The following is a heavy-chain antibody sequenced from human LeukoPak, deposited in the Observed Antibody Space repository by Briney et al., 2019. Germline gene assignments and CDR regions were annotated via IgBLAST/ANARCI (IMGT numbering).Heavy chain of an antibody. CDR1: GGSLSTYS. CDR3: ARDTTVASGMQH. Sequence: SETLSLTCSVSGGSLSTYSWSWVRQSPGQRLEWIGYIYYGGTTNYNPSLKSRATISADTAKNQFSLRLRSVTAADTAIFYCARDTTVASGMQHWGQGTLVTVSS. V-gene: IGHV4-59*01. J-gene: IGHJ4*02. CDR2: IYYGGTT. D-gene: IGHD5-12*01.